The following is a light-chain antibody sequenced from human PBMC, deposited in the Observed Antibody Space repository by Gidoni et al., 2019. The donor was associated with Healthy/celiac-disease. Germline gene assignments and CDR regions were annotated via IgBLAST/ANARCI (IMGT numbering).Light chain of an antibody. V-gene: IGKV1-33*01. Sequence: DIQMTQSPSSLSASVGDRVTITCPASQDISNYLNWYQQKPGKAPKLLIYDASDLETGVPSRFSGSGSGTEFTFTISSLQPEDIATYYCQQYDNLPLTFGGGTKVEIK. CDR3: QQYDNLPLT. J-gene: IGKJ4*01. CDR1: QDISNY. CDR2: DAS.